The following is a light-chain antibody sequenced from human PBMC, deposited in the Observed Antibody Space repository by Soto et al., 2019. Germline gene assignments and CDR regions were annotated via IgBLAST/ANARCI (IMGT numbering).Light chain of an antibody. Sequence: EIVLTQSPGTLSLSPGERATLSCRASQSVSSSYLAWYQQKPGQAPRLLIYDASSRATGLPERFSGSGSGTDFTLTIRRLEPEDFAVYYSQQYGSSLYTFGQGTKLEIK. J-gene: IGKJ2*01. CDR3: QQYGSSLYT. CDR2: DAS. CDR1: QSVSSSY. V-gene: IGKV3-20*01.